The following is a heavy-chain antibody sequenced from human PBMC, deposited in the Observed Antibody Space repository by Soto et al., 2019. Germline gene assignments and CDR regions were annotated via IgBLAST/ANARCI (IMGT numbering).Heavy chain of an antibody. J-gene: IGHJ4*02. V-gene: IGHV4-61*03. CDR1: GGSISSSSYY. CDR2: IYYSGST. CDR3: ARGPEGLHDY. Sequence: PSETLSLTCTVSGGSISSSSYYWGWIRQPPGKGLEWIGYIYYSGSTNYNPSLKSRVTISVDTSKKHFSLKLSSVTAADTAVYYCARGPEGLHDYWVQGILVTVSS.